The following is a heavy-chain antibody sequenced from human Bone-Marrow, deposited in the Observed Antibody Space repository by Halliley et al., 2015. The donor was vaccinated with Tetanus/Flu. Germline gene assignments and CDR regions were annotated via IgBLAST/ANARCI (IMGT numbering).Heavy chain of an antibody. CDR3: VTGAGWLPDY. V-gene: IGHV4-59*01. Sequence: TLSLTCTVSGGSMSGYYLNWIRQPPGKGLEWLGLISYSGSTNYNPSLKSRVTISVDTSNNQFSLKLSSVTAADTAPYYCVTGAGWLPDYWGQGTLVTVSS. D-gene: IGHD5-12*01. CDR2: ISYSGST. J-gene: IGHJ4*02. CDR1: GGSMSGYY.